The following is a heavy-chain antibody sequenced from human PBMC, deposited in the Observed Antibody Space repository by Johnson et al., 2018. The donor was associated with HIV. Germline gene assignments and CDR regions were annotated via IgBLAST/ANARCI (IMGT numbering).Heavy chain of an antibody. J-gene: IGHJ3*02. Sequence: QVQLVEFGGGVVQPGRSLRLSCAASGFTFSSYAMHWVRQAPGKGLEWVAVISYDGSNKYYADSVKGRFTISRDNSKNTLYLQMNSLRAEDTAVYYCARAGVCIHWAFDILGQRTIVTVSS. CDR2: ISYDGSNK. CDR3: ARAGVCIHWAFDI. CDR1: GFTFSSYA. V-gene: IGHV3-30-3*01. D-gene: IGHD6-19*01.